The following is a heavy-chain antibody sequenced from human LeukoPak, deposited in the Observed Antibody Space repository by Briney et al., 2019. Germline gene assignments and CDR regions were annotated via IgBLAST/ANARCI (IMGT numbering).Heavy chain of an antibody. V-gene: IGHV3-23*01. CDR2: ISGSGGST. D-gene: IGHD2-2*02. CDR1: GCTFSSYA. Sequence: GGSLCLSCAASGCTFSSYAMSWVRQPPGKGLEWVSAISGSGGSTYYADSVKGQFTISRDNSKNTLYLQMNSLRAEDTAVYSCAETDQLLYTYYFDYWGQGTLVTVSS. CDR3: AETDQLLYTYYFDY. J-gene: IGHJ4*02.